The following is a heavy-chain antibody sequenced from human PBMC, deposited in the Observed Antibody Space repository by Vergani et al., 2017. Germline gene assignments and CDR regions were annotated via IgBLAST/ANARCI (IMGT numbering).Heavy chain of an antibody. V-gene: IGHV4-34*01. CDR3: ARGRGYARRNNWFDP. Sequence: QVQLQQWGAGLLKPSETLSLTCAVYGGSFSGYYWSWIRQPPGKGLEWIGEINHSGSTNYNPSLKSRVTISVDTSKNQFSLKLSSVTAADTAVYYCARGRGYARRNNWFDPWGQGTLVTVSS. J-gene: IGHJ5*02. CDR2: INHSGST. CDR1: GGSFSGYY. D-gene: IGHD6-6*01.